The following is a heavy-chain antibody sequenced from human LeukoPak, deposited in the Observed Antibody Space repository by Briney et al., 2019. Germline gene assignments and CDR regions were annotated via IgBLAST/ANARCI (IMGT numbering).Heavy chain of an antibody. D-gene: IGHD3-9*01. Sequence: SETLSLTCAVYGGSFSGYYWSWIRQPPGKGLEWIGEINHSGSTNYNPSLKSRVTISVDTSKNQFSLKLSSVTAADTAVYYRARGGGPLRYFDWLSQGSYYYGMDVWGQGTTVTVSS. CDR2: INHSGST. J-gene: IGHJ6*02. V-gene: IGHV4-34*01. CDR3: ARGGGPLRYFDWLSQGSYYYGMDV. CDR1: GGSFSGYY.